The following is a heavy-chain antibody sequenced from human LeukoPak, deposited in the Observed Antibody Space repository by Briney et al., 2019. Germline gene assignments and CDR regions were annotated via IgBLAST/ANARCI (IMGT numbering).Heavy chain of an antibody. CDR2: IKEDGSET. J-gene: IGHJ4*02. CDR1: GFTFRRYW. CDR3: ARHGARQCTDGSCTVY. V-gene: IGHV3-7*01. Sequence: PWGSLRLSCAASGFTFRRYWMAWVRQAPGKGLEWVANIKEDGSETYYVDSVKGRFTVSRDNAKNSLYLQMNSLRVEDTAVYYCARHGARQCTDGSCTVYWGRGTLVPVSS. D-gene: IGHD2-15*01.